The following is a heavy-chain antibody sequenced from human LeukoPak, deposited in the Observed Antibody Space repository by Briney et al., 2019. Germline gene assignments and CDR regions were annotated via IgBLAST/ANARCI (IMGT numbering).Heavy chain of an antibody. CDR2: ISAYNGNT. V-gene: IGHV1-18*01. Sequence: ASVKVSCKASGGTFSSYAISWVRQAPGQGLEWMGWISAYNGNTNYAQKLQGRVTMTTDTSTSTAYMELRSLRSDDTAVYYCARVRDYDFWSGPKSVDPWGQGTLVTVSS. D-gene: IGHD3-3*01. J-gene: IGHJ5*02. CDR3: ARVRDYDFWSGPKSVDP. CDR1: GGTFSSYA.